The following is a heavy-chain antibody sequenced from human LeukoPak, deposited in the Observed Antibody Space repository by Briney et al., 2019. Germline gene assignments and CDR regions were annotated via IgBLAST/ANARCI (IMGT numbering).Heavy chain of an antibody. CDR2: IIPIFGTA. CDR1: GGTFSNYA. D-gene: IGHD3-22*01. V-gene: IGHV1-69*13. CDR3: AYYYDSSGYYGSLDY. Sequence: ASVKVSCKASGGTFSNYAISWVRQAPGQGLEWMGGIIPIFGTANYAQKFQGRVTITADESTSTAYMELSSLRSEDTAVYYCAYYYDSSGYYGSLDYWGQGTLVTVSS. J-gene: IGHJ4*02.